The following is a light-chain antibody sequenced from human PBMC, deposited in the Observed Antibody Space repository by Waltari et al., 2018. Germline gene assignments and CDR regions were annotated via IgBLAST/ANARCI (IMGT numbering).Light chain of an antibody. V-gene: IGLV3-19*01. J-gene: IGLJ2*01. CDR3: HSRDSSGDVV. Sequence: SSELTQDPAVSVALGQTVRITCQGDSLRTYYVIWFQQKPGQAPALVIYGKNNRPSGIPDRFSASTSGSTSSLTIIGAQAEDEADYYCHSRDSSGDVVIGGGTKLTVV. CDR2: GKN. CDR1: SLRTYY.